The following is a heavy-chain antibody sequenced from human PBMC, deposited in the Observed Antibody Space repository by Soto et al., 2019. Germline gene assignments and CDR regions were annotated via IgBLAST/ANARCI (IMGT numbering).Heavy chain of an antibody. J-gene: IGHJ6*02. CDR3: ARARYGMDV. Sequence: VQLLESGGGLVQPGGSLRLSCAASGFTFSSYAVSWVRQAPGKGPEWIGYIYYSGSTYYNPSLKSRVTISVDTSKNQFSLKLSSVTAADTAVYYCARARYGMDVWGQGTTVTVSS. CDR2: IYYSGST. V-gene: IGHV4-59*06. D-gene: IGHD6-6*01. CDR1: GFTFSSYA.